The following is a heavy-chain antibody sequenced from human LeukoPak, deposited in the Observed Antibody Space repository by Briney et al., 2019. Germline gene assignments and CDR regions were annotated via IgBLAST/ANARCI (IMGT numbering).Heavy chain of an antibody. J-gene: IGHJ4*02. CDR3: ARVPGYDSSGYFDY. D-gene: IGHD3-22*01. CDR1: GFTVSSNY. Sequence: AGGSLRLSCAASGFTVSSNYMSWVRQAPGKGLEWVSVIYSGGSTYYADSVKGRFTISRDNSKNTLYLQTNSLRAEDTAVYYCARVPGYDSSGYFDYWGQGTLVTVSS. CDR2: IYSGGST. V-gene: IGHV3-53*05.